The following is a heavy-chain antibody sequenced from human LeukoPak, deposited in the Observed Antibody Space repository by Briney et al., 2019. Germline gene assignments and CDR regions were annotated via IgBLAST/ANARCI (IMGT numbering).Heavy chain of an antibody. D-gene: IGHD5-12*01. CDR1: GGSISSYY. J-gene: IGHJ5*02. CDR3: ARDRGYPNWFDP. CDR2: IYYSGST. Sequence: SETLSLTCTVSGGSISSYYWSWIRQPPGKGLEWIGYIYYSGSTNYNPSPKSRVTISVDTSKNQFSLKLSSVTAADTAVYYCARDRGYPNWFDPWGQGTLVTVSS. V-gene: IGHV4-59*01.